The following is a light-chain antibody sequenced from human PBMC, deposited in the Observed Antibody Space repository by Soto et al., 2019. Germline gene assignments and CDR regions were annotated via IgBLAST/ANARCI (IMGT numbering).Light chain of an antibody. J-gene: IGLJ1*01. CDR3: CSYAGSSQV. V-gene: IGLV2-11*01. CDR2: GVT. CDR1: NSDVGGFSY. Sequence: QSALTQPRSVSGSPGQSVTISCTGTNSDVGGFSYVSWYQQLPGKAPKLIIYGVTKRPSGGPDRFSGSKSGNTASLTISGLQAEDAADYYCCSYAGSSQVFGTGTKVTVL.